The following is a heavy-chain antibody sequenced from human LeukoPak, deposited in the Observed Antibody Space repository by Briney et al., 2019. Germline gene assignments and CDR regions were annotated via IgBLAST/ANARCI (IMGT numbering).Heavy chain of an antibody. Sequence: SETLSLTCTVSGGSISSYYWSWIWQPPGEGLEWVGYINYSGSTDYSPSLKSRATISVDTSKNQFSLNQSSLTAADTDVYYCVRSGFWSGYPLFYYYYMDVWGKGTAVTVSS. CDR1: GGSISSYY. D-gene: IGHD3-3*01. CDR2: INYSGST. V-gene: IGHV4-59*01. CDR3: VRSGFWSGYPLFYYYYMDV. J-gene: IGHJ6*03.